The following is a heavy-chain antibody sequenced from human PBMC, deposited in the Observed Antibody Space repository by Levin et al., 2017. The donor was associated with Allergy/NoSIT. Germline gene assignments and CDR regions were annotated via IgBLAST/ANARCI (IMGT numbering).Heavy chain of an antibody. CDR3: ARGRVPNDY. CDR2: ISRGNSYT. D-gene: IGHD3-10*01. V-gene: IGHV3-11*05. CDR1: GFIVSDSY. Sequence: GGSLRLSCAASGFIVSDSYMSWIRQAPGKGLEWVSYISRGNSYTNYLDSVQGRFTISRDTAQNSLYLQMNSLRAEDTAIYYCARGRVPNDYWGQGTLVTVSS. J-gene: IGHJ4*02.